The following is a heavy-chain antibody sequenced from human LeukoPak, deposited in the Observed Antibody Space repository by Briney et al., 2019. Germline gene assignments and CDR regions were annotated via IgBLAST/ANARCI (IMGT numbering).Heavy chain of an antibody. D-gene: IGHD2-2*01. J-gene: IGHJ4*02. Sequence: PSETLSLTCTVSGYSISSGYYWGWIRQPPGKGLEWIGSIYHSGSTYYNPSLKSRVTISVDTSKNQFSLKLSSVTAADTAVYYCAREIRRARCSSTSCYSYYFDYWGQGTLVTVSS. V-gene: IGHV4-38-2*02. CDR1: GYSISSGYY. CDR2: IYHSGST. CDR3: AREIRRARCSSTSCYSYYFDY.